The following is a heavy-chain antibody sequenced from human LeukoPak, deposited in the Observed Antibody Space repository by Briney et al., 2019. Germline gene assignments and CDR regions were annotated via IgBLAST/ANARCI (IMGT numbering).Heavy chain of an antibody. CDR1: GFTLPTYW. Sequence: GGSLRLSCTASGFTLPTYWMSWVRQAPGKGLEWVSVIYSGGSTYYADSVKGRFTISRDNSKNTLYLQMNSLRAEDTAVYYCARWLTVTTPYFDYWGQGTLVTVSS. CDR3: ARWLTVTTPYFDY. D-gene: IGHD4-17*01. V-gene: IGHV3-66*01. J-gene: IGHJ4*02. CDR2: IYSGGST.